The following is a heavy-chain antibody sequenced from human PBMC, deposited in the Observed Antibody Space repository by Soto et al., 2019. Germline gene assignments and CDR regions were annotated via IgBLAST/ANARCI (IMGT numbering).Heavy chain of an antibody. CDR2: IYRTGST. D-gene: IGHD1-7*01. Sequence: SETLSLTCAVSGGSFTSNNWWTWVRQPPGQGLEWIGEIYRTGSTNYNPSLKSRVTISLDKSENQFSLKVTSLTAADTAVYYCASRYPGTSVDYWGQGTLVTVSS. CDR3: ASRYPGTSVDY. V-gene: IGHV4-4*02. J-gene: IGHJ4*02. CDR1: GGSFTSNNW.